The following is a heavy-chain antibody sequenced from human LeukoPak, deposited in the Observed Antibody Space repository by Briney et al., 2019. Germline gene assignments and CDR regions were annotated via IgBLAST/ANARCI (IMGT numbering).Heavy chain of an antibody. V-gene: IGHV3-23*01. D-gene: IGHD6-19*01. CDR2: ISDSGEHT. J-gene: IGHJ3*02. CDR3: AKIQGWFNDAFHI. Sequence: GGSLRLSCSASGFRLSSYGMSWVRQAPGNGLEWVSGISDSGEHTHYADSVKGRFSISRDTSTNTLFMQMNSLRVEDTAIYYCAKIQGWFNDAFHIGGQGTNVIVSS. CDR1: GFRLSSYG.